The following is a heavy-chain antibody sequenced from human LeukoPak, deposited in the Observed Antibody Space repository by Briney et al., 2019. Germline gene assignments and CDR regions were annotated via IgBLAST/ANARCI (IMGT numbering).Heavy chain of an antibody. Sequence: GGSLRLSCAASGFTFSSYEMNWVRQAPGKGLEGVSYISSSGSTRYYADSVKGRFTISRDNAKNSLYLQMNSLRAEDTAVYYCARRDHSITMVRGVTYYYYNGMDVWGQGTTVTVSS. CDR2: ISSSGSTR. J-gene: IGHJ6*02. V-gene: IGHV3-48*03. CDR3: ARRDHSITMVRGVTYYYYNGMDV. CDR1: GFTFSSYE. D-gene: IGHD3-10*01.